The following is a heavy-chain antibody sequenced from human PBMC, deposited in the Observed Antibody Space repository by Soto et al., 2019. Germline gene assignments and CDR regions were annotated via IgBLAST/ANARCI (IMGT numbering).Heavy chain of an antibody. V-gene: IGHV1-18*01. CDR1: GYTFTSYG. CDR3: ARDPTDIVVVPAAMEERPEWSWFDP. CDR2: ISAYNGNT. Sequence: ASVKVSCKASGYTFTSYGISWVRQAPGQGLEWMGWISAYNGNTNYAQKLQGRVTMTTDTSTSTAYMELRSLRSDDTAVYYCARDPTDIVVVPAAMEERPEWSWFDPWGQGTLVTVSS. J-gene: IGHJ5*02. D-gene: IGHD2-2*01.